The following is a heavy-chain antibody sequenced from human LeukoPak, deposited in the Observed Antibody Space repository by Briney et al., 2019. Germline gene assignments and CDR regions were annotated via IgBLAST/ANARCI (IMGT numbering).Heavy chain of an antibody. V-gene: IGHV4-34*01. J-gene: IGHJ4*02. D-gene: IGHD3-22*01. CDR2: INHSGST. CDR3: ARWSSGYSLRAFDY. Sequence: SETLSLTCAVYGGSFSGYYWSWIRQPPGKGLEWIGEINHSGSTNYNPSLKSRGTISVDTSKNQFSLKLSSVTAADTAVYYCARWSSGYSLRAFDYWGQGTLVTVSS. CDR1: GGSFSGYY.